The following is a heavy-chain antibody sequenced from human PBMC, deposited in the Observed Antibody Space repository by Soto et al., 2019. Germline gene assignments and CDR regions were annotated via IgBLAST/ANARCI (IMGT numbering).Heavy chain of an antibody. CDR1: GGSISSSNW. CDR3: ARASYYDSSGYYLIDY. D-gene: IGHD3-22*01. CDR2: TYHSGST. V-gene: IGHV4-4*02. J-gene: IGHJ4*02. Sequence: PSETLSLTCAVSGGSISSSNWWSWVRQPPGKGLEWIGETYHSGSTNYNPSLKSRVTISVDKSKNQFSLKLSSVTAADTAVYYCARASYYDSSGYYLIDYWGQGTLVTVSS.